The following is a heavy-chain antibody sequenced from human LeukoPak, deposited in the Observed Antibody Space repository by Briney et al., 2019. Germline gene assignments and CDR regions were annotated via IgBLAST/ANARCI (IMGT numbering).Heavy chain of an antibody. Sequence: SVKVSCKASGGTFSSYAIRWVRQAPGQGLEWMGGIIPIFGTANYAQKFQGRVTITTDESTSTAYMELSSLRSEDTAVYYCARWQGNDNDSSGGGLDYWGQGTLVTVSS. V-gene: IGHV1-69*05. CDR1: GGTFSSYA. CDR3: ARWQGNDNDSSGGGLDY. D-gene: IGHD3-22*01. J-gene: IGHJ4*02. CDR2: IIPIFGTA.